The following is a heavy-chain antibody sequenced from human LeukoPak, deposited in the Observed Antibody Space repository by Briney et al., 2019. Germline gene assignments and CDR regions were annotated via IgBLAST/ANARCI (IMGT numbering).Heavy chain of an antibody. CDR1: GFTFSSYW. Sequence: GGSLRLSSAASGFTFSSYWMSWVRQAPGKGLKWVANIKQDGSEKYYVDSVKGRFTISRDNAKNSLYLQMNSLRAEDTAVYYCARDHWYSSSSNYYMDVWGKGTTVTVSS. CDR2: IKQDGSEK. J-gene: IGHJ6*03. V-gene: IGHV3-7*01. CDR3: ARDHWYSSSSNYYMDV. D-gene: IGHD6-6*01.